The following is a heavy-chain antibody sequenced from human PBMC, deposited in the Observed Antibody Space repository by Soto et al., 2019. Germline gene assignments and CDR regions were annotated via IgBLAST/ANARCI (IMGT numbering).Heavy chain of an antibody. CDR3: ARVWDYYGMDV. CDR2: IYYRGNT. V-gene: IGHV4-31*03. D-gene: IGHD3-16*01. CDR1: GGSISSDDSY. J-gene: IGHJ6*02. Sequence: LSLTCTVSGGSISSDDSYWNWIRQRPGKGLEWIGNIYYRGNTNYNPSLKSRIIMSMDMSENQFSLKLTSVTAADTAVYYCARVWDYYGMDVWGQGTTVTVSS.